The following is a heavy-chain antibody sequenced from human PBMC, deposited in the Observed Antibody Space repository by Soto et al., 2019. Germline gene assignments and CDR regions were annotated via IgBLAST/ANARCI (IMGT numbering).Heavy chain of an antibody. D-gene: IGHD2-8*01. V-gene: IGHV1-69*13. CDR1: GGTFTDST. CDR3: ARNGALTGYSYGMDV. J-gene: IGHJ6*02. CDR2: IIPMFDTA. Sequence: ASVKVSCKASGGTFTDSTINWVRQAPGQRLEWMGGIIPMFDTANYAEKFQGRVTITADESTSTSFMEVSSLRSGDTAVYYCARNGALTGYSYGMDVWGQGTMVTVSS.